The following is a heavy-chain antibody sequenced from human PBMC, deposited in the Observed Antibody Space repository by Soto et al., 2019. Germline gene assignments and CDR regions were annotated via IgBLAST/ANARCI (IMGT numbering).Heavy chain of an antibody. J-gene: IGHJ4*02. CDR1: GYTFTTHD. V-gene: IGHV1-8*01. CDR2: MNPNSGDK. Sequence: QVQLVQSGAEVKQPGASVKVSCKGSGYTFTTHDINWVRQASGQGLEWMGWMNPNSGDKGYAQQFQGRVTMTRSTSESTVYMELSSLRSEDTAVYYCVRGNACSGGRCLGSFDFWGQGTLVTVSS. CDR3: VRGNACSGGRCLGSFDF. D-gene: IGHD2-15*01.